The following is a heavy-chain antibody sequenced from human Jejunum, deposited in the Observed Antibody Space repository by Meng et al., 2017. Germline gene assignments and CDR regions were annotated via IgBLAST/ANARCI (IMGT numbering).Heavy chain of an antibody. CDR3: ARGKGLGNVHGYFDD. Sequence: GGSLRLSCAASGFTFSTYWMHWVRQAPGKGLVWVSRINTDGSSTTYAGSVKGRFTISRDNAKNTLYLQMNSLRAEDTALYYCARGKGLGNVHGYFDDWGQGTLVTGAS. J-gene: IGHJ4*02. D-gene: IGHD7-27*01. CDR1: GFTFSTYW. CDR2: INTDGSST. V-gene: IGHV3-74*01.